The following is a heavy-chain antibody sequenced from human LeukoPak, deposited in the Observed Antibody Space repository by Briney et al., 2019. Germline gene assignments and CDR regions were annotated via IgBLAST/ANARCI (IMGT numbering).Heavy chain of an antibody. D-gene: IGHD3-3*01. CDR2: FDREDGGT. Sequence: ASVKVSCKVSGYSGIELDMHWVRQAPGKELEWMGGFDREDGGTIYARKFQGRVTTTEDTSADTAYMELSSLTSEDTAVYYCATHTISGVVTYAFHMWGRGTLVTVSS. CDR1: GYSGIELD. V-gene: IGHV1-24*01. CDR3: ATHTISGVVTYAFHM. J-gene: IGHJ3*02.